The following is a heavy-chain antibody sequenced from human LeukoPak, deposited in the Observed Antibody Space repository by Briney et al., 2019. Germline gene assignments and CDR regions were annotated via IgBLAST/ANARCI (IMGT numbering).Heavy chain of an antibody. V-gene: IGHV4-59*01. CDR1: GGSISSYY. D-gene: IGHD6-13*01. Sequence: MTSETLSLTCTVSGGSISSYYWSWIRQPPGKGLEWIGYIYYSGSTNYNPSLKSRVTISVDTSKNQFSLKLSSVTAADTAVYYCARVIGSPPSSRLAFDIWGQGTTVTVSS. CDR3: ARVIGSPPSSRLAFDI. J-gene: IGHJ3*02. CDR2: IYYSGST.